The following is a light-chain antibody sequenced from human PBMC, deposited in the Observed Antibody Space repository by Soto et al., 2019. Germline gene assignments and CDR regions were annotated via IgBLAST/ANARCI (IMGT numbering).Light chain of an antibody. Sequence: QSALTQPASVSGSPGQSITISCTGTSSDIGGYNSVSWYQQHPGKAPKLIIYEVNKRPSGVSNRFSGSKSGNTASLTISGLQAEDEVHYYCSSYSRSLTRVFGGGTKLTVL. J-gene: IGLJ3*02. CDR3: SSYSRSLTRV. CDR1: SSDIGGYNS. V-gene: IGLV2-14*01. CDR2: EVN.